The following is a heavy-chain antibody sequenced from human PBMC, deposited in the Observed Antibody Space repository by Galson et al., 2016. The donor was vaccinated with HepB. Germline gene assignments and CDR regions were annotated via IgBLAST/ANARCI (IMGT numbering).Heavy chain of an antibody. D-gene: IGHD2-2*01. CDR2: IHAGNGNT. J-gene: IGHJ4*02. CDR1: GYTFSSYA. Sequence: SVKVSCKASGYTFSSYALHWVRQAPGQRLEWMGWIHAGNGNTKYSQNIQGRVTITRDTSASTAYMELSSLKSEDTAVYYCARKYGDNVYWGQGTLVTVSS. CDR3: ARKYGDNVY. V-gene: IGHV1-3*01.